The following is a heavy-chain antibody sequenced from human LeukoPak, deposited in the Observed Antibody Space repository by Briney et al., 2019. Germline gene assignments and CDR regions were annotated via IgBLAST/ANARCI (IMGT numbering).Heavy chain of an antibody. CDR1: GGTFSSYA. Sequence: GASVKVSCKASGGTFSSYAISWVRQAPGQGLEWMGGIIPIFGTANYAQKFQGRVTITADESTSTASMELSSLRSEDTAVYYCARVSGYSGYDRDYWGQGTLVTVSS. V-gene: IGHV1-69*13. J-gene: IGHJ4*02. CDR3: ARVSGYSGYDRDY. D-gene: IGHD5-12*01. CDR2: IIPIFGTA.